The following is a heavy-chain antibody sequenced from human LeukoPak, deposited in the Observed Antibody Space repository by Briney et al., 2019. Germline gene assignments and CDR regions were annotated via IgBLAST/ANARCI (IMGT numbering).Heavy chain of an antibody. D-gene: IGHD3-3*01. Sequence: SVTLSLTCTVSGGSISSYYWSWIRQPAGKGLEWIGRIYTSGSTNYNPSLKSRVTMSVDTSKNQFSLKLSSVTAADTAVYYCAREMSYDFWSGNYYYYYYMDVWGKGTTVTVSS. CDR1: GGSISSYY. CDR2: IYTSGST. CDR3: AREMSYDFWSGNYYYYYYMDV. J-gene: IGHJ6*03. V-gene: IGHV4-4*07.